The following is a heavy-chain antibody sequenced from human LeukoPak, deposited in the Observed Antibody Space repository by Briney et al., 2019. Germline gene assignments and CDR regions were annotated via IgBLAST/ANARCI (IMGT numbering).Heavy chain of an antibody. J-gene: IGHJ2*01. CDR1: GFTFNNYA. D-gene: IGHD6-6*01. Sequence: GGSLRLSCAASGFTFNNYAMNWVRQAPGKGLEWVSTISGSGGSTYYADSVKGRFTTSRDNSKNTLYLPMNSLRAEDTAVYYCARGIYTTSSFLLSRWYFDFWGRGTLVPVSS. CDR2: ISGSGGST. V-gene: IGHV3-23*01. CDR3: ARGIYTTSSFLLSRWYFDF.